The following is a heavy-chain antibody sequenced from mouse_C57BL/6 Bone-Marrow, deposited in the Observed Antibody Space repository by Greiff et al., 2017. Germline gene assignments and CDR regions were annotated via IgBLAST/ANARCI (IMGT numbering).Heavy chain of an antibody. D-gene: IGHD5-1*01. CDR3: ARGYLAPSWFAY. J-gene: IGHJ3*01. Sequence: VQLQQSGAELVRPGASVKLSCKASGYTFTDYYINWVKQRPGQGLEWIARIYPGSGNTYYNEKFKGKATLTAEKSSSTAYMQLRSLTSEDSAVYFCARGYLAPSWFAYWGQGLWSLSLQ. CDR2: IYPGSGNT. CDR1: GYTFTDYY. V-gene: IGHV1-76*01.